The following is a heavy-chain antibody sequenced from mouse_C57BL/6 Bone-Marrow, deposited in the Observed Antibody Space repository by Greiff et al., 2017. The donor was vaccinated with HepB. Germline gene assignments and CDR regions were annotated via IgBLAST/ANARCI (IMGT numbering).Heavy chain of an antibody. J-gene: IGHJ2*01. CDR3: ARDYDYYFDY. Sequence: VQLQQSGAELVMPWASVKLSCKASGYTFTSYWMHWVKQRPGQGLEWIGEIDPSDSYTNYNQKFKGKSTLTVDKSSSTAYMQLSSLTSEDSAVYYCARDYDYYFDYWGQGTTLTVSS. D-gene: IGHD2-4*01. CDR2: IDPSDSYT. CDR1: GYTFTSYW. V-gene: IGHV1-69*01.